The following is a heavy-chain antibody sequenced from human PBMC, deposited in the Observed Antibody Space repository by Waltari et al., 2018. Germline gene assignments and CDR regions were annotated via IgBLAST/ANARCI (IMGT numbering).Heavy chain of an antibody. CDR1: GGTFSSYA. Sequence: QVQLVQSGAEVKKPGSSVKVSCKASGGTFSSYAISWVRQAPGQGLEWMGGIIHIYGPANYEKKCQGRVKMTADESTGTAYMELSSLRSEDTAVYYCARDWGGYDNYYYYGMDVWGQGTTVTVSS. D-gene: IGHD5-12*01. CDR3: ARDWGGYDNYYYYGMDV. CDR2: IIHIYGPA. J-gene: IGHJ6*02. V-gene: IGHV1-69*13.